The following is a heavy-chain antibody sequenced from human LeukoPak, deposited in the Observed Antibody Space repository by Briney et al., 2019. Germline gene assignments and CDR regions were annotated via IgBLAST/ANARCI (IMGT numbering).Heavy chain of an antibody. Sequence: GGSLRLSCAASGFTFSNAWMAWVRQAPGKGLEWVGRIRSKTDGGTINYAAPVKDRFTISRDDSKNTLYLQMNSLEIEDTAVYFCTTDRTMKGYWGEGTLVTVSS. J-gene: IGHJ4*02. CDR2: IRSKTDGGTI. V-gene: IGHV3-15*01. CDR1: GFTFSNAW. CDR3: TTDRTMKGY. D-gene: IGHD3-22*01.